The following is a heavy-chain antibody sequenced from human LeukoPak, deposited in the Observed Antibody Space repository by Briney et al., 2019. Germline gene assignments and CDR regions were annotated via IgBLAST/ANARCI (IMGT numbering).Heavy chain of an antibody. CDR3: ARIGYSSSSFDY. V-gene: IGHV3-53*01. CDR2: LYSGGTT. Sequence: GGSLRLSCAASGFTVSSNYMSWVRQAPGKGLEWVSVLYSGGTTYYADSVKGRFTISRDNSKNTLYLQMNSLRAEDTAVYYCARIGYSSSSFDYWGQGTLATVSS. D-gene: IGHD6-6*01. CDR1: GFTVSSNY. J-gene: IGHJ4*02.